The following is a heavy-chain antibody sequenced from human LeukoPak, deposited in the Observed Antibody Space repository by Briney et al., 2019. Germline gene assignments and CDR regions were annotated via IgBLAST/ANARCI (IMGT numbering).Heavy chain of an antibody. V-gene: IGHV1-2*02. CDR1: GYTFTGYY. D-gene: IGHD5-12*01. J-gene: IGHJ4*02. CDR3: ARYSGYDPFDY. CDR2: INPNSGGT. Sequence: EASVKVSCKASGYTFTGYYMHWVRQAPGQGLEWMGWINPNSGGTNYAQKFQGRVTMTRDMSISTAYMELSRVRSDDTAVYYCARYSGYDPFDYWGQGTLVTVSS.